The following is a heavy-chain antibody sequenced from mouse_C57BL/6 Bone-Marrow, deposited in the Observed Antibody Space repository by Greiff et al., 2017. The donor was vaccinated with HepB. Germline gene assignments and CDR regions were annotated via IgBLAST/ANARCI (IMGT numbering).Heavy chain of an antibody. CDR3: ARNRGSPGWYFDV. V-gene: IGHV2-9-1*01. J-gene: IGHJ1*03. D-gene: IGHD1-1*01. CDR1: GFSLTSYA. CDR2: IWTGGGT. Sequence: VKVVESGPGLVAPSQSLSITCTVSGFSLTSYAISWVRQPPGKGLEWLGVIWTGGGTNYNSALKSRLSISKDNSKSQVFLKMNSLQTDDTARYYCARNRGSPGWYFDVWGTGTTVTVSS.